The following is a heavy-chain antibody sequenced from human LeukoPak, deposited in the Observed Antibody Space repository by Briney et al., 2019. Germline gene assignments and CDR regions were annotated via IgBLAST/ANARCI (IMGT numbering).Heavy chain of an antibody. CDR3: ARPQFWNPYYFDY. CDR2: IYPGDSDT. J-gene: IGHJ4*02. Sequence: GESLKISCKGSGYSFTSYWIGWVRQMPGKGLEWMGIIYPGDSDTRYSPSFQGQVTISADKSVSTAYLQWSSLKASDTAMYYCARPQFWNPYYFDYWGQGTLVTASA. D-gene: IGHD1-1*01. CDR1: GYSFTSYW. V-gene: IGHV5-51*01.